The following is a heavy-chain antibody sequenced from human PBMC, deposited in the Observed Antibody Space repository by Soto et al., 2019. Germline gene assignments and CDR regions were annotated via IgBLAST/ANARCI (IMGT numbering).Heavy chain of an antibody. CDR3: ARVSHGVEWLLYTSKNNWVDP. CDR1: GFSCADPA. J-gene: IGHJ5*02. CDR2: ISWNSGIT. D-gene: IGHD3-3*01. V-gene: IGHV3-9*01. Sequence: LRLSCAGSGFSCADPAIHWIRQAPGPGMEWVSSISWNSGITEYADSVKGRFTISRDNAKNSLYLQMNSLRAEDTAVYYCARVSHGVEWLLYTSKNNWVDPWGQGTLVTVSS.